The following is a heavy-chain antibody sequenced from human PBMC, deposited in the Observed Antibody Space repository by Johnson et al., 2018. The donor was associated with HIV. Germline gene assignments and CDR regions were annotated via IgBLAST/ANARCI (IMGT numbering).Heavy chain of an antibody. CDR3: ARLSEHIVVVTAWADAFDI. CDR1: GFTFSIYG. CDR2: IRYDESNK. D-gene: IGHD2-21*02. Sequence: QVLLVESGGGVVQPGGSLRLTCSASGFTFSIYGMHWVRQPPGKGLEWVAFIRYDESNKYYADSVKGRFTISRANAKNSLYLQMNSLRAEDTAVYYCARLSEHIVVVTAWADAFDIWGQGTMVTVSS. J-gene: IGHJ3*02. V-gene: IGHV3-33*08.